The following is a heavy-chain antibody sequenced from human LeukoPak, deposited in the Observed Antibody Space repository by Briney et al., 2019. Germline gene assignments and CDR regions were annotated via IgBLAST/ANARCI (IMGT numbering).Heavy chain of an antibody. CDR2: ISYDGSNK. Sequence: GGSLRLSCAASGFTFSSYAMHWVRQAPGKGLEWVAVISYDGSNKYYADSVKGRFTISRDDSKNTLYLQMNSLRAEDTAVYYCTKDDYFDYWGQGTLVTVSS. V-gene: IGHV3-30-3*01. J-gene: IGHJ4*02. CDR1: GFTFSSYA. CDR3: TKDDYFDY.